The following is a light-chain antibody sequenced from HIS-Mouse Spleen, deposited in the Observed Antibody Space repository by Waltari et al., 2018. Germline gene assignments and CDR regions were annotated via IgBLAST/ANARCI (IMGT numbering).Light chain of an antibody. J-gene: IGLJ2*01. Sequence: QAVLTQPSSLSASPGASASLTCTLRSGINVGTYRIYWYQQKPGSPPQYLLRYKSDSDKRQGSGVPSRFSGSKDASANAGILLISGLQAEDGADYYCMIWHSSAVVFGGGTKLTVL. CDR3: MIWHSSAVV. CDR2: YKSDSDK. V-gene: IGLV5-45*02. CDR1: SGINVGTYR.